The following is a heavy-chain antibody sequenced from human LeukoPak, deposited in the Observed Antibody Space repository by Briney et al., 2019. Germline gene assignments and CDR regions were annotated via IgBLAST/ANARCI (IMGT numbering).Heavy chain of an antibody. CDR2: ISAFIGNT. V-gene: IGHV1-18*01. CDR3: ARVIVLMVYAKESRYCSGGSCYSALNLFDP. J-gene: IGHJ5*02. D-gene: IGHD2-15*01. Sequence: ASVKVSCKASGYTFTSYVISWVRQAPGQGLEWMGWISAFIGNTNYAQKLQGRVTMTTDTSTRTDYMELRSLRSDDTAVYYCARVIVLMVYAKESRYCSGGSCYSALNLFDPWGQGTLVTVSS. CDR1: GYTFTSYV.